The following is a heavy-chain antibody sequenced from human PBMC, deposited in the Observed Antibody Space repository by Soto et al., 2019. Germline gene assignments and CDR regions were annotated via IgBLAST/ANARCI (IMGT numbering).Heavy chain of an antibody. V-gene: IGHV3-48*01. CDR3: AKEGGLSGSYYISSSYYFDY. CDR1: GFTFSSYS. D-gene: IGHD1-26*01. CDR2: ISSSSSTI. Sequence: GGSLRLSCAASGFTFSSYSMNWVRQAPGKGLEWVSYISSSSSTIYYADSVKGRFTISRDNAKNTLYLQMNSLRAEDTSVYYCAKEGGLSGSYYISSSYYFDYWAQRTLVTVSS. J-gene: IGHJ4*02.